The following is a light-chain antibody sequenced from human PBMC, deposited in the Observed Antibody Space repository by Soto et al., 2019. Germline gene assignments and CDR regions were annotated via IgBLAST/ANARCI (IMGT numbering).Light chain of an antibody. CDR2: DTS. CDR1: PSVSGK. J-gene: IGKJ1*01. V-gene: IGKV3-15*01. CDR3: EQDSVCVGT. Sequence: VRTQAEAKISEAPGERETLSCRASPSVSGKLAWFQQRPGQAPRLLIYDTSTRATGIPARFSGSGSGTECTLVFGFLQSRYFAGYVREQDSVCVGTVNQGTKVDIK.